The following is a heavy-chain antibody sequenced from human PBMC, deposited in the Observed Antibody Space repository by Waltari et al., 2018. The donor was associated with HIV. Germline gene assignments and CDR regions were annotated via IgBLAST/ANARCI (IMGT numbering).Heavy chain of an antibody. CDR1: GYTFTSYE. Sequence: QVQLVQSGAEVKKPGASVKVSCKAPGYTFTSYEINWVRPATGQGLEWVGWMNPNSGKTAYAQIFQGRVTMTSNSSISRAYMELSSLRSEDTAVYYCARGRGYSYGYEDSWGQGTLVTVSS. J-gene: IGHJ5*01. V-gene: IGHV1-8*01. CDR2: MNPNSGKT. CDR3: ARGRGYSYGYEDS. D-gene: IGHD5-18*01.